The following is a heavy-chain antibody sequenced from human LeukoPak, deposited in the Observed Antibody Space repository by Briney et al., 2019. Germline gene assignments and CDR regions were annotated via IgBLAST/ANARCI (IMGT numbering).Heavy chain of an antibody. J-gene: IGHJ4*02. CDR2: IYHSGST. V-gene: IGHV4-30-4*08. CDR1: GGSISSGDYY. Sequence: PSETLSLTCTVSGGSISSGDYYWSWIRQPPGKGLEWIGNIYHSGSTYYNPSLKSRGTISVDMSKNQFSLRLSSVTAADTAVYYCAREGGYWGQGTLATVSS. D-gene: IGHD3-16*01. CDR3: AREGGY.